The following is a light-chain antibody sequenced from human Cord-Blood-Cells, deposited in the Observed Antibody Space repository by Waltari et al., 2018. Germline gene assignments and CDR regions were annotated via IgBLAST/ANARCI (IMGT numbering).Light chain of an antibody. CDR2: GAS. J-gene: IGKJ2*03. CDR3: QQYGSSPRYS. Sequence: EIVLTQSPGTLSLSLGERVTLSCRASQSVSRSYLAWYQQKPGQAPRLLIYGASSRATGIPDRFSGSGSGTDFTLTISRLEPEDVAVYYCQQYGSSPRYSFGQGTKLEIK. CDR1: QSVSRSY. V-gene: IGKV3-20*01.